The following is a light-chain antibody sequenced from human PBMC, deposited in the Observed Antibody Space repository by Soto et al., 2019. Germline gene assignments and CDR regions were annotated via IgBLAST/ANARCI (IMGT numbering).Light chain of an antibody. J-gene: IGLJ2*01. CDR3: QTWGTGGVV. CDR2: LNSDGSH. Sequence: QSVLTQSPSASASLGASVKLTCTLSSGHSSYAIAWHQQQPEKGPRYLMKLNSDGSHSKGDGIPDRFSGSSSGAECYLTISSLQSEDEADYYCQTWGTGGVVFGGGTKLTVL. V-gene: IGLV4-69*01. CDR1: SGHSSYA.